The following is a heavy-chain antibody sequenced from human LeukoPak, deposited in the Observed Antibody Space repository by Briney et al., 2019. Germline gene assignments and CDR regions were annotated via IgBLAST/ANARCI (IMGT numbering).Heavy chain of an antibody. CDR1: GFTFSRSA. D-gene: IGHD6-6*01. J-gene: IGHJ6*03. Sequence: GGSLRLSCAASGFTFSRSAMTWVRQAPGKGLEWVASLSGTRDSRGAIYADSVKGRFTISRDDSKLTLFLRMNRLTAEDTAIYYCAKTRSSSSHYFYFMDVWAKGVTVTVSS. CDR3: AKTRSSSSHYFYFMDV. V-gene: IGHV3-23*01. CDR2: LSGTRDSRGA.